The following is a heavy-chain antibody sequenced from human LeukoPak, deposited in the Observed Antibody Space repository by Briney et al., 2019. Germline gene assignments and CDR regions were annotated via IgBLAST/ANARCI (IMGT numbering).Heavy chain of an antibody. J-gene: IGHJ3*02. Sequence: SETLSLTCTVSGGSISSYYWSWVRQPPGKGLEWIGYIYTSGSTNYNPSVKSRVTISVDTSKNQFSLKLSSVTAADTAVYYCARLMSHDAFDIWGQGTMVTVSS. CDR3: ARLMSHDAFDI. CDR2: IYTSGST. V-gene: IGHV4-4*09. CDR1: GGSISSYY.